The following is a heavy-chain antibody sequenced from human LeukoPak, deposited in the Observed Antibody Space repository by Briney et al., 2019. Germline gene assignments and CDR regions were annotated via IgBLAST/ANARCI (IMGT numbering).Heavy chain of an antibody. D-gene: IGHD2-21*02. CDR2: ISAYNGNT. Sequence: GASVKVSCKASGYTFTSYDINWVRQAPGQGLEWMGWISAYNGNTNYAQKLQGRVTMTTDTSTSTAYMELRSLRSDDTAVYYCASGSSDTRFDYWGQGTLVTVSS. V-gene: IGHV1-18*01. J-gene: IGHJ4*02. CDR1: GYTFTSYD. CDR3: ASGSSDTRFDY.